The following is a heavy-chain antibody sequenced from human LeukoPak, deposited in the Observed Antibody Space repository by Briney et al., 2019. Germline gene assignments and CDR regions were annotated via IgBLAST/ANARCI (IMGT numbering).Heavy chain of an antibody. Sequence: PVKVSCKASGGTFSSYAISWVRQAPGQGLEWMGRIIPIFGTANYAQKFQGRVTITTDESTSTAYMELSSLRSEDTAVYYCARSAQNNIVLMVYATNDAFDIWGQGTMVTVSS. J-gene: IGHJ3*02. V-gene: IGHV1-69*05. CDR3: ARSAQNNIVLMVYATNDAFDI. CDR2: IIPIFGTA. CDR1: GGTFSSYA. D-gene: IGHD2-8*01.